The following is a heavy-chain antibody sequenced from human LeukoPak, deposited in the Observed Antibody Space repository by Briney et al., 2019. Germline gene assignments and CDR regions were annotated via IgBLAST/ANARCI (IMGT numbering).Heavy chain of an antibody. V-gene: IGHV6-1*01. CDR2: TYYRSKWYN. CDR3: ARTSYYDSRGSYRDAFDI. CDR1: GDSVSSNSAA. D-gene: IGHD3-22*01. Sequence: SQTLSLTCAISGDSVSSNSAACNWIRQSPSRGLEWLGRTYYRSKWYNDYAVSVKSRIAINPDTSKNQFSLQLNSVTPEDTAVYFCARTSYYDSRGSYRDAFDIWGQGTVVSVSS. J-gene: IGHJ3*02.